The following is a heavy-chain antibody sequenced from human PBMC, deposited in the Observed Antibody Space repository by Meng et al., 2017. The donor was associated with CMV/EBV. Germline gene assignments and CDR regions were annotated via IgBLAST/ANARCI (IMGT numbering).Heavy chain of an antibody. CDR2: IKQDGSEK. V-gene: IGHV3-7*01. J-gene: IGHJ4*02. CDR3: ARERTYLRGYSGYDFRYFDY. CDR1: GFTFSSYW. D-gene: IGHD5-12*01. Sequence: GESLKISCAASGFTFSSYWMSWVRQAPGKGLEWVANIKQDGSEKYYVDSVKGRFTIFRDNAKNSLYLQMNSLRAEDTAVYYCARERTYLRGYSGYDFRYFDYWGQGTLVTVSS.